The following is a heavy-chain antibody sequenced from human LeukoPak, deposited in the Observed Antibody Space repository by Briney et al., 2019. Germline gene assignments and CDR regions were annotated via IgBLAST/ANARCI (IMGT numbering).Heavy chain of an antibody. D-gene: IGHD3-16*01. CDR1: GFTVSSNY. CDR3: ARDPYGGSYAFDI. Sequence: GGSLRLSCAASGFTVSSNYMSWVRQAPGKGLEWVSVIYSGGSTYYADSVKGRFTISRDNSKNTLYLQMNSLRAEDTAVYYCARDPYGGSYAFDIWGQGTMVTVSS. J-gene: IGHJ3*02. CDR2: IYSGGST. V-gene: IGHV3-66*01.